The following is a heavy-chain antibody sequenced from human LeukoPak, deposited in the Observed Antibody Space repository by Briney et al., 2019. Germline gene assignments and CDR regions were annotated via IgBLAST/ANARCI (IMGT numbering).Heavy chain of an antibody. J-gene: IGHJ4*02. V-gene: IGHV4-39*01. CDR1: GGSISSRSYY. CDR3: ARQGTSYSNYGY. CDR2: IYYSGST. D-gene: IGHD4-11*01. Sequence: SETLSLTCTVSGGSISSRSYYWGWIRQPPGKGLEWIGSIYYSGSTYYNPSLKSRVTISVDTSKNQFSLELSSVNAADTAVYYCARQGTSYSNYGYWGQGTLVTVSS.